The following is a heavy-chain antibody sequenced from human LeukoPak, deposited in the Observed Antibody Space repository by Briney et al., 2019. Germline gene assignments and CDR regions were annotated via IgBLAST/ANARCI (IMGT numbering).Heavy chain of an antibody. D-gene: IGHD3-10*01. CDR3: ARGSEDLYYYGSGSYKYNWFDP. J-gene: IGHJ5*02. CDR1: GGTFSSYA. CDR2: IIPIFGTA. Sequence: SVKVSCKASGGTFSSYAISWVRQAPGQGLEWMGGIIPIFGTANYAQKFQGRVTITADESTSTAYMELSSLRSEDTAVYYCARGSEDLYYYGSGSYKYNWFDPWGQGTLVTVSS. V-gene: IGHV1-69*13.